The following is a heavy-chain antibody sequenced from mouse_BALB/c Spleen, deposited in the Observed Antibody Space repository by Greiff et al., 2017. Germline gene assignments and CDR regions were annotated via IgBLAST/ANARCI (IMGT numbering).Heavy chain of an antibody. J-gene: IGHJ2*01. CDR2: INPSTGYT. Sequence: QVQLQQSGAELAKPGASVKMSCKASGYTFTSYWMHWVKQRPGQGLEWIGYINPSTGYTEYNQKFKGKATLTADKSSSTAYMQLSSLTSDDSAVYFCARGRTGYYFDYWGQGTTLTVSS. CDR3: ARGRTGYYFDY. D-gene: IGHD4-1*01. V-gene: IGHV1-7*01. CDR1: GYTFTSYW.